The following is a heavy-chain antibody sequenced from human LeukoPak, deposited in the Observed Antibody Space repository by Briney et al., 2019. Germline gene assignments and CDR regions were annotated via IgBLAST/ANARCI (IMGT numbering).Heavy chain of an antibody. V-gene: IGHV3-23*01. CDR2: ISGSGGST. D-gene: IGHD4-11*01. CDR3: AKARVMTTQPDTRDYFDY. Sequence: PGGSLRLSCAASGFTFSSYAMSWVRQAPGKGLEWVSAISGSGGSTYYADSVKGRFTISRDNSKHTLYLQMNSLRAEETAVYYCAKARVMTTQPDTRDYFDYWGQGTLVTVSS. CDR1: GFTFSSYA. J-gene: IGHJ4*02.